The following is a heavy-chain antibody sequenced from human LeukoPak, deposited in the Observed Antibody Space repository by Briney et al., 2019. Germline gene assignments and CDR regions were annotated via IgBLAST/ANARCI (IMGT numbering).Heavy chain of an antibody. CDR1: GGSFSGYY. V-gene: IGHV4-34*01. Sequence: SETLSLTCAVYGGSFSGYYWSWIRQPPGKGLEWIGEINHRGSTNYNPSLKGRVTISVDTSKNQFSLKLSSVTAADTAVYYCARGGTTYCSGGSCSYRYYYYGMDVWGKGTTVTVSS. CDR3: ARGGTTYCSGGSCSYRYYYYGMDV. CDR2: INHRGST. J-gene: IGHJ6*04. D-gene: IGHD2-15*01.